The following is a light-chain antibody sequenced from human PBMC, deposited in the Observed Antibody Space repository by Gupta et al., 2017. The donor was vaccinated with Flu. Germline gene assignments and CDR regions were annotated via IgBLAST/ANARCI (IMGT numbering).Light chain of an antibody. V-gene: IGKV6-21*01. CDR2: YAS. Sequence: EIVLTQSPDFQSVTPKEEVTITCRASQNIGTSLNWYQQKPDQSPKLLIKYASESGSGVPSRFSGSGSGTDFTLTINNLEAEDAATYYCHQSSNLPWTFGQGTKVEIK. CDR3: HQSSNLPWT. CDR1: QNIGTS. J-gene: IGKJ1*01.